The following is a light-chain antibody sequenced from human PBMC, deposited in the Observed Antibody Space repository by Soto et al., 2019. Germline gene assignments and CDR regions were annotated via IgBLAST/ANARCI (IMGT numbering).Light chain of an antibody. CDR1: QSVSNN. CDR2: GAS. CDR3: KQYKDWPPFT. Sequence: IVMTQSPATLSVSPGEAATLSCRASQSVSNNVAWYQQKPGQAPRLLILGASTRATGIPARFSGSGSGTEFTLSISSLQSEDFAVYYCKQYKDWPPFTFGQGTRLEIK. V-gene: IGKV3-15*01. J-gene: IGKJ5*01.